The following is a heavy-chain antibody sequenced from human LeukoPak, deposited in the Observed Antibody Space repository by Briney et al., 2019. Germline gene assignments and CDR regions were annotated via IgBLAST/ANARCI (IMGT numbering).Heavy chain of an antibody. CDR2: INPNSGGT. Sequence: GPVKLSCKASGYTFTGYYMHWVRQAPGQGLEWMGWINPNSGGTNYAQKFQGRVTMTRDTSISTAYMELSRLRSDDTAVYYCARSDYYDSSGYPDYWGQGTVVTVSS. CDR3: ARSDYYDSSGYPDY. D-gene: IGHD3-22*01. J-gene: IGHJ4*02. V-gene: IGHV1-2*02. CDR1: GYTFTGYY.